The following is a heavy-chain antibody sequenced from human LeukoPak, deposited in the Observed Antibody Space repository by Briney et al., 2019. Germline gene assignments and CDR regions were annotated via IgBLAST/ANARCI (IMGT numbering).Heavy chain of an antibody. CDR1: GGSFSGYY. V-gene: IGHV4-34*01. Sequence: SETLSLTCAVYGGSFSGYYWSWIRQPPGKGLEWIGSIYYSGSTYYNPSLKSRVTISVDTSKNQFSLKLSSVTAADTAVYYCARHLIYYGSGSYMANWFDPWGQGTLVTVSS. J-gene: IGHJ5*02. CDR3: ARHLIYYGSGSYMANWFDP. CDR2: IYYSGST. D-gene: IGHD3-10*01.